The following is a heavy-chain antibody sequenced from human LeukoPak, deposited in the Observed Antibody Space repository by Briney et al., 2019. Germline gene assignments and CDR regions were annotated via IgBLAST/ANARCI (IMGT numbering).Heavy chain of an antibody. CDR1: AGSISSYY. Sequence: SQTLSLTCTVSAGSISSYYWSWIRQPAGKGLEWIGRIYTSGSTNYNPSLKSRVTMSVDTSKNQFSLKLSSVTAADTAVYYCAREDDYGDYEGYWGQGTLVTVSS. CDR2: IYTSGST. J-gene: IGHJ4*02. D-gene: IGHD4-17*01. CDR3: AREDDYGDYEGY. V-gene: IGHV4-4*07.